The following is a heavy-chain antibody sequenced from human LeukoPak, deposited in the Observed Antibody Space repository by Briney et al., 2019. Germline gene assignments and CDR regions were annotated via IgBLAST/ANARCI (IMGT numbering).Heavy chain of an antibody. J-gene: IGHJ4*02. D-gene: IGHD6-13*01. CDR1: GFTFGSYA. CDR3: AKGGPYSSSWGGKFDH. V-gene: IGHV3-23*01. CDR2: ISGSGDRT. Sequence: GGSLRLSCAASGFTFGSYAMNWVRQAPGKGLEWVSSISGSGDRTYYADSVNGRFTISRDNSKNTLYLQMNSLRAEDTAIYYCAKGGPYSSSWGGKFDHWGQGTLVTVSS.